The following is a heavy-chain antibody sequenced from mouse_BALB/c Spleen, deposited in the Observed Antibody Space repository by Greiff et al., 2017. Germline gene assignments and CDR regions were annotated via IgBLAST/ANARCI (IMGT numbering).Heavy chain of an antibody. Sequence: EVMLVVSGGGSVQPGGSRQLSCAASGFTFSSFGLPWVRQAPEKGLEWVAYISSGSSTIYYADTVKGRSTISRDNPTNTLFLQMTSLRADDTAMYYCAKSDYEYDQGVSDYGGQGTALTVSA. CDR2: ISSGSSTI. V-gene: IGHV5-17*02. CDR1: GFTFSSFG. J-gene: IGHJ2*01. D-gene: IGHD2-4*01. CDR3: AKSDYEYDQGVSDY.